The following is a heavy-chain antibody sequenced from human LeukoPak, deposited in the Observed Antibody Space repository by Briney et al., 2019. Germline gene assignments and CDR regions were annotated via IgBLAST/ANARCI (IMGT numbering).Heavy chain of an antibody. J-gene: IGHJ6*02. D-gene: IGHD6-19*01. Sequence: GGSLRLSCAASGFSFRTYWMSWVRQAPGQGQEWVANIQSDGSEKNYVDSVQGRFPISRDNAKTSLYLQMNSLRADDTAVYYCARDSAVATYYGVDVWGQGITVTVSS. CDR2: IQSDGSEK. CDR1: GFSFRTYW. V-gene: IGHV3-7*01. CDR3: ARDSAVATYYGVDV.